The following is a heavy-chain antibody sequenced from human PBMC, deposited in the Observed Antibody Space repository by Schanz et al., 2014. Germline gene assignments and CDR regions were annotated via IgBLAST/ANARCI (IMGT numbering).Heavy chain of an antibody. D-gene: IGHD2-2*01. CDR1: GGSISSGGYS. J-gene: IGHJ3*02. CDR2: VYGSGST. Sequence: QVQLQESGPGLVKPSQTLSLSCDVSGGSISSGGYSWSWIRQPPGKRLEWIGYVYGSGSTSYKPSHRRRVFISVDSSNTQFSLRLSSGTAADTAVYFCARGYQLFDDAFDIWGQGKMVTVSS. CDR3: ARGYQLFDDAFDI. V-gene: IGHV4-30-4*07.